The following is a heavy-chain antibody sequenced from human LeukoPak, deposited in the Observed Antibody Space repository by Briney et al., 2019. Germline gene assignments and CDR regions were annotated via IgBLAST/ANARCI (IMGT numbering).Heavy chain of an antibody. CDR1: GYNFNIYE. D-gene: IGHD3-16*02. V-gene: IGHV1-8*01. CDR3: ARGTITFGGVIVPGDAFDI. CDR2: VSPSSGRT. Sequence: GASVKVSCKGSGYNFNIYEMNWLRQANGQGLEWMGWVSPSSGRTVYARKFEDRVTMTLDTSMNTAYMELSYLTSEDTAVYYCARGTITFGGVIVPGDAFDIWGQGTMVTVSS. J-gene: IGHJ3*02.